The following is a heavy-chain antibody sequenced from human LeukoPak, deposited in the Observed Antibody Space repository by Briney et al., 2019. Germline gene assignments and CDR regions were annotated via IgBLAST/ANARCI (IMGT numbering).Heavy chain of an antibody. CDR3: ADLGTSD. D-gene: IGHD1-7*01. CDR1: GFRFSSKW. Sequence: PGGSLSFSCSVSGFRFSSKWWTWLRQAPGLGLEWVATINSDGSAKYHVDSMKGLFTISRDNAKNLVYLQMSILRAEDTAVYYCADLGTSDCGQGTLVTVSS. J-gene: IGHJ4*02. CDR2: INSDGSAK. V-gene: IGHV3-7*01.